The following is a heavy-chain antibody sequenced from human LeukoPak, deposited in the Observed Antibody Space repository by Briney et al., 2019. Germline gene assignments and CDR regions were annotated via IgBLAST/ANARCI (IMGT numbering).Heavy chain of an antibody. J-gene: IGHJ3*02. CDR2: ISSSSSTI. D-gene: IGHD3-22*01. CDR3: ARGWTYYYDTDAFDI. CDR1: GFTVRSSY. V-gene: IGHV3-48*01. Sequence: PGGSLRLSCAASGFTVRSSYMSWVRQAPGKGLEWVSYISSSSSTICYADSVKGRFTISRDNAKNSLYLQMNSLRAEDTAVYYCARGWTYYYDTDAFDIWGQGTMVTVSS.